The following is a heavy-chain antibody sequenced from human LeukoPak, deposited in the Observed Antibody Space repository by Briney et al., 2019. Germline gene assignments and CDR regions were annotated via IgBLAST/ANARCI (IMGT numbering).Heavy chain of an antibody. D-gene: IGHD1-26*01. V-gene: IGHV3-21*04. CDR3: AKDQSDSGRSYY. Sequence: PGGSLRLSCAASGFTFSSYSMNWVRQAPGKGLEWVSSISSSSSYTYYADSVKGRFTISRDNSKNTLYLQMNSLRAEDTAVYYCAKDQSDSGRSYYWGQGTLVTVSS. J-gene: IGHJ4*02. CDR2: ISSSSSYT. CDR1: GFTFSSYS.